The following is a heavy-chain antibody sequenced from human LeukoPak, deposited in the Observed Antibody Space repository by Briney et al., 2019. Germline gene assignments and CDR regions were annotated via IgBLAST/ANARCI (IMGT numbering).Heavy chain of an antibody. CDR1: GGSISSSSYY. Sequence: SETLSLTCTVSGGSISSSSYYWGWIRQPPGKGLEWIGSIYYSGSTYYNPSLKSRVTISVDTSKNQFSLKLSSVTAADTAVYYCARQRVESSGPFDYWGQGTLVTVSS. J-gene: IGHJ4*02. V-gene: IGHV4-39*01. CDR3: ARQRVESSGPFDY. CDR2: IYYSGST. D-gene: IGHD3-22*01.